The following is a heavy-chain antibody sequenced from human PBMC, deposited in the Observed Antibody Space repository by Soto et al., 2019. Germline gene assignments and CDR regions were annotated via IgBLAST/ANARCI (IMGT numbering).Heavy chain of an antibody. J-gene: IGHJ4*02. V-gene: IGHV3-30-3*01. CDR1: GFTFSSYA. CDR2: ISYDGSNK. CDR3: ARDQFNQGDY. Sequence: QVQLVESGGDVVQPGRSLRLSCAASGFTFSSYAMHWVRQAPGKGLEWVAVISYDGSNKYYADSVKGRFTISRDNSKNTLYLQMNSLRAEDTAVYYCARDQFNQGDYWGQGTLVTVSS.